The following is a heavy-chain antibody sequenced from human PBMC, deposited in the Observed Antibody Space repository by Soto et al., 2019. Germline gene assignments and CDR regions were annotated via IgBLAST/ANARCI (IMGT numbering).Heavy chain of an antibody. V-gene: IGHV3-23*01. Sequence: EVQLLESGGGLVQPGGSLRLSCAASGFTFSIYAMSWVRQAPGKGLEWVSGIGSGDDDTYYADSVKGRFTISRDNSKNTLFLQMNRRIAEDTALYHCAKDRVDHNSVWDPFDIWGQGTMVTVSS. CDR1: GFTFSIYA. CDR3: AKDRVDHNSVWDPFDI. CDR2: IGSGDDDT. J-gene: IGHJ3*02. D-gene: IGHD1-20*01.